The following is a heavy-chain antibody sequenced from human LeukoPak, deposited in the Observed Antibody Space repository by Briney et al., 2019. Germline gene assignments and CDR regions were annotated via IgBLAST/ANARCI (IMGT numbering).Heavy chain of an antibody. D-gene: IGHD2-2*02. CDR2: IFYSGTT. V-gene: IGHV4-39*02. J-gene: IGHJ4*02. Sequence: SETLSLTCTVSGGSISSSGYYWGWIRQPPGKGLEWIGSIFYSGTTYYNPSLKSRVTISVDTSKNQFSLKLSSVTAADTAVYYCARDQNEVVPAAIFYWGQGTLVTVSS. CDR3: ARDQNEVVPAAIFY. CDR1: GGSISSSGYY.